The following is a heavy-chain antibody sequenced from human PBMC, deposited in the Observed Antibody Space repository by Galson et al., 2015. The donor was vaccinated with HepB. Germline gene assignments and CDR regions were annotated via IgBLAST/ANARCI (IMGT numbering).Heavy chain of an antibody. CDR2: INAGNGNT. V-gene: IGHV1-3*01. Sequence: SVKVSCKASGYTFTSYAMHWVRQAPGQRLEWMGWINAGNGNTKYSQKFQGRVTITRDTSASTAYMELSSLRSEDTAVYYCARPSNSEGIAVAGIHFPPDYWGQGTLVTVSS. D-gene: IGHD6-19*01. CDR3: ARPSNSEGIAVAGIHFPPDY. CDR1: GYTFTSYA. J-gene: IGHJ4*02.